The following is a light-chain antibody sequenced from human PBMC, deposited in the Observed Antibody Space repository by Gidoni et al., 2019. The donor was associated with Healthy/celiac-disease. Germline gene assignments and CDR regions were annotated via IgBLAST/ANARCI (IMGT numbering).Light chain of an antibody. Sequence: QAVLTQAPSVSGAPGQRVTISCTGSRSNIGAGYDVHWYQLLPGTAPKLLIYGNRNRPSGVPDRFSGSKSANSASLALTGLQAEDEADYYCQSHDSSLSGSVFGGGTKLTVL. V-gene: IGLV1-40*01. J-gene: IGLJ3*02. CDR2: GNR. CDR3: QSHDSSLSGSV. CDR1: RSNIGAGYD.